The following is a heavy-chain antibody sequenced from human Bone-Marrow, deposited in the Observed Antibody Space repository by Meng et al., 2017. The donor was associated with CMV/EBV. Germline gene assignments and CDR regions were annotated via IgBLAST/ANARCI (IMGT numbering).Heavy chain of an antibody. CDR2: IYSGGST. CDR1: GFTVSSNY. J-gene: IGHJ4*02. D-gene: IGHD4-11*01. Sequence: GESLKISCAASGFTVSSNYMSWVRQAPGKGLEWVSVIYSGGSTYYADSVKGRFTISRDNSKNTLYLHMSSLRPEDTAVYYCARNPLYTHFDYWGQGTLVTVSS. V-gene: IGHV3-66*02. CDR3: ARNPLYTHFDY.